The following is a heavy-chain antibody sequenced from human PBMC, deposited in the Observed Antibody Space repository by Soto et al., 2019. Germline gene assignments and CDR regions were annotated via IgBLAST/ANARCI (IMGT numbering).Heavy chain of an antibody. CDR2: IKGSHAGGTT. CDR3: ATEGGYPGSNFYGAY. V-gene: IGHV3-15*01. Sequence: EVQLVESGGGLVEPGGSIRLSCVASGFTFTKAYMTWVRQAPGKGLEWVGRIKGSHAGGTTDYATSVKGRFTISRDDSKNTLYLQMNSLKTEGTSVYYCATEGGYPGSNFYGAYWGQGTLVTVSS. CDR1: GFTFTKAY. D-gene: IGHD1-26*01. J-gene: IGHJ4*02.